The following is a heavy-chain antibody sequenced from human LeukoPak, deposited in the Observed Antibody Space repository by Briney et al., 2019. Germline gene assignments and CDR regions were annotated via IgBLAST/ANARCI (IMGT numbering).Heavy chain of an antibody. CDR2: INHSGST. CDR3: ARGRRSAHWPY. V-gene: IGHV4-34*01. CDR1: GGSFSGYY. J-gene: IGHJ4*02. D-gene: IGHD2-15*01. Sequence: SETLSLTCAVYGGSFSGYYWSWIRQPPRKGLEWIGEINHSGSTNYNPSLKSRVTISVDTSKNQFSLKLSSVTAADTAVHYCARGRRSAHWPYWGQGTLVTVSS.